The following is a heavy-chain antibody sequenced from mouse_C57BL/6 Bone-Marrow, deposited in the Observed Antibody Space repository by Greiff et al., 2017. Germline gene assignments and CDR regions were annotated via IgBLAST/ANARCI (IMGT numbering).Heavy chain of an antibody. D-gene: IGHD6-1*01. Sequence: EVQRVESGGGLVKPGGSLKLSCAASGFTFSSYAMSWVRQTPEKRLEWVATISDGGSYTYYPDNVKGRFTISRDNAKNNLYLQMSHLKSEDTAMYYCARDELQAWFAYWGQGTLVTVSA. CDR3: ARDELQAWFAY. CDR2: ISDGGSYT. CDR1: GFTFSSYA. J-gene: IGHJ3*01. V-gene: IGHV5-4*01.